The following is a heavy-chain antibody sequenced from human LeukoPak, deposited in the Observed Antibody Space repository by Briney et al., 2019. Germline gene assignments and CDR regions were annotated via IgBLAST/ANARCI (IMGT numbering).Heavy chain of an antibody. Sequence: SETLSLTCTVSGGSISSYYWSWIRQPPGKGLEWIGYIYYSGSTNYNPSLKSRVTISVDTSKNQFSLKLSSVTAADTAVYYCASAGSGWYWGAFDIWGQGTMVTVSS. D-gene: IGHD6-19*01. CDR3: ASAGSGWYWGAFDI. CDR1: GGSISSYY. CDR2: IYYSGST. V-gene: IGHV4-59*08. J-gene: IGHJ3*02.